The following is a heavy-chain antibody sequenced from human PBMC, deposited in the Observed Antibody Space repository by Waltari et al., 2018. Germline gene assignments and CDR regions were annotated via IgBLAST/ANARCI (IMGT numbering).Heavy chain of an antibody. CDR1: GGSISSSSYY. V-gene: IGHV4-39*01. CDR2: IYYSGST. D-gene: IGHD1-26*01. CDR3: ARRGSYWYFDL. J-gene: IGHJ2*01. Sequence: QLQLQASGPGLVKPSETLSLTCTVSGGSISSSSYYWGWIRQPPGKGLEWIVSIYYSGSTYYNPSLKSRVTISVDTSKNQFSLKLSSVTAADTAVYYCARRGSYWYFDLWGRGTLVTVSS.